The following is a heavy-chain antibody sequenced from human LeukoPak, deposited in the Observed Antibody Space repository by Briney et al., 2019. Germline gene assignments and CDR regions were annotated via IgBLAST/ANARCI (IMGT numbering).Heavy chain of an antibody. CDR3: AKQGTGDTEFYAMDV. Sequence: GGSLRLSCAASGFTFSNAWMSWVRQAPGKGLEWVSTITGRDGSTYYADSVKGRFTISRDNSKNTLFLQMNGLRADDTAVYYCAKQGTGDTEFYAMDVWGQGTTVTVS. V-gene: IGHV3-23*01. J-gene: IGHJ6*02. CDR1: GFTFSNAW. D-gene: IGHD1-1*01. CDR2: ITGRDGST.